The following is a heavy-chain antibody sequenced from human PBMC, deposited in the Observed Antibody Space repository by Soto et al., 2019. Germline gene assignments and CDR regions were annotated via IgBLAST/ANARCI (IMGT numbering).Heavy chain of an antibody. Sequence: EVQLVESGGGLVQPGGSLRLSCAASGITFSTYSINWVRQAPGKGLEWISFIGSTGTTMYYADSVKGRFTISRDNAKNSLYLQMNSLRDEDTAVYYCARAGAGRSGSGSYPLDYWGQGTLVTVSS. V-gene: IGHV3-48*02. CDR3: ARAGAGRSGSGSYPLDY. CDR1: GITFSTYS. D-gene: IGHD3-10*01. CDR2: IGSTGTTM. J-gene: IGHJ4*02.